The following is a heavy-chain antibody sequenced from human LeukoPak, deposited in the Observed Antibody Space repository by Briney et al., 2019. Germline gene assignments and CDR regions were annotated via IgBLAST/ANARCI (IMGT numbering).Heavy chain of an antibody. J-gene: IGHJ4*02. Sequence: SETLSLTCTVSGGSISSYYWSWIRQPPGKGLEWIGYIYYSGSTNYNPSPKSRVTISVDTSKNQFSLKLSSVTAADTAVYYCARDGGSRVNYFDYWGQGTLVTVSS. V-gene: IGHV4-59*01. CDR2: IYYSGST. D-gene: IGHD3-16*01. CDR3: ARDGGSRVNYFDY. CDR1: GGSISSYY.